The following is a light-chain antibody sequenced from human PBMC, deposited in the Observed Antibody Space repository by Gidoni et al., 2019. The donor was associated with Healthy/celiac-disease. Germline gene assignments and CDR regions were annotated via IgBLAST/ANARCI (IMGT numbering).Light chain of an antibody. J-gene: IGKJ1*01. V-gene: IGKV3-11*01. CDR1: QSVSSY. Sequence: DIVLTQSPATLSLSPGDRATLSCRVSQSVSSYLAWYQQKPGQAPRLLIYDASNRATDIPARFSGSGSGTDFTLTISSLEAEDFAVYYCQQRSNWSTFXQXTKVEIK. CDR3: QQRSNWST. CDR2: DAS.